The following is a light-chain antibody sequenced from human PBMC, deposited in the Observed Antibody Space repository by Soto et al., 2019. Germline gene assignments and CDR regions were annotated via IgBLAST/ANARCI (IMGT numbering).Light chain of an antibody. Sequence: DVHMTQSPSSLSASVGYRFTITCRASQSIRSYLNWYQQKPGKAPKLLIYAASSLQSGVPSRFSGSGSGTDFTLTISSLQPEDFETYYCQQSYSNTWTFGQGTKVDIK. CDR1: QSIRSY. V-gene: IGKV1-39*01. J-gene: IGKJ1*01. CDR2: AAS. CDR3: QQSYSNTWT.